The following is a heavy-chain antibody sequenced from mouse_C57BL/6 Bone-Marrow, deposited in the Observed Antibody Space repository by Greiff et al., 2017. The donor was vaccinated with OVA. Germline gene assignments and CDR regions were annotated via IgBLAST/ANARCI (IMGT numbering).Heavy chain of an antibody. CDR1: GYTFTGYW. J-gene: IGHJ3*01. Sequence: VQLQESGAELMKPGASVKLSCKATGYTFTGYWIEWVKQRPGPGLEWIGEILPGSGSTNYNEKFTGQATFTADQSSNTAYMQLSSLITEDSDIYYCARPLLWYLAWFAYWGQGTLVTVSA. D-gene: IGHD2-1*01. V-gene: IGHV1-9*01. CDR2: ILPGSGST. CDR3: ARPLLWYLAWFAY.